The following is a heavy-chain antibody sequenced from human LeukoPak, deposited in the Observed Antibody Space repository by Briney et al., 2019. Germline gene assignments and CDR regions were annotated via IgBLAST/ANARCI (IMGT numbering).Heavy chain of an antibody. Sequence: XGSLRLSCAASGFTFSSYGMHWVRQAPGKGLEWVAVICYDGSNEYYADSVKGRFTISRDNSKNTLYLQMNSLRAEDTAVYYCARDPWRFGEFPNHFDYWGQGTLVPVSS. CDR2: ICYDGSNE. CDR3: ARDPWRFGEFPNHFDY. CDR1: GFTFSSYG. D-gene: IGHD3-10*01. V-gene: IGHV3-33*08. J-gene: IGHJ4*02.